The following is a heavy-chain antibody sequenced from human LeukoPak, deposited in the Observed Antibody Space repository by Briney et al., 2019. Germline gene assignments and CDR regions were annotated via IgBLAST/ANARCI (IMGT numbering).Heavy chain of an antibody. V-gene: IGHV3-30*18. CDR3: AKDPYDYGDYVPDY. CDR2: ISYDGSNK. Sequence: GGSLRLSCAASGFTFSSYGMHWVRQAPGKGLEWVAAISYDGSNKYYADSVKGRFTISRDNSKNTLYLQMNSLRAEDTAVYYCAKDPYDYGDYVPDYWGQGTLVTVSS. CDR1: GFTFSSYG. D-gene: IGHD4-17*01. J-gene: IGHJ4*02.